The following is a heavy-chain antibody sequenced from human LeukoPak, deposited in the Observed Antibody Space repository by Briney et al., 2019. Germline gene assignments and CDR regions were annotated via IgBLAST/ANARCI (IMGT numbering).Heavy chain of an antibody. V-gene: IGHV4-34*01. Sequence: SETLSLTCAVYGGSFSGYYWNWIRQPPGEGLEWIGEINHSGSTNYNPSLKSRVTISVDTSKSQFSLDLTSVTAADTAVYYCARADRGWQYYFDYWGPGNLVTVSS. D-gene: IGHD6-19*01. CDR1: GGSFSGYY. J-gene: IGHJ4*02. CDR3: ARADRGWQYYFDY. CDR2: INHSGST.